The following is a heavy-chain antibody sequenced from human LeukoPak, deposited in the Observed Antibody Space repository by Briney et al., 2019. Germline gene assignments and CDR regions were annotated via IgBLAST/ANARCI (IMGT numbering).Heavy chain of an antibody. V-gene: IGHV3-21*01. CDR3: ARDQSRYCSSTSCYTGDYYYYTDV. Sequence: PGGSLRLSCAASGFTFSSYSMNWVRQAPGKGLEWVSSISSSSSYIYYADSVKGRFTISRDNAKNSLYLQMNSLRAEDTAVYYCARDQSRYCSSTSCYTGDYYYYTDVWGKGTTVTVSS. CDR1: GFTFSSYS. D-gene: IGHD2-2*02. J-gene: IGHJ6*03. CDR2: ISSSSSYI.